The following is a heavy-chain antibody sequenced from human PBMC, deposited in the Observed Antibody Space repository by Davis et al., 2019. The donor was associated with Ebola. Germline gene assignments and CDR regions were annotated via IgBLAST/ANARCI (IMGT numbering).Heavy chain of an antibody. D-gene: IGHD5-12*01. J-gene: IGHJ4*02. CDR1: GFTFSSYA. V-gene: IGHV3-23*01. CDR3: AKSFVATIFGIVDY. Sequence: PGGSLRLSCAASGFTFSSYAMSWVRQAPGKGLEWVSAISGSGGSTYYADSVKGRFTISRDNSKNTLYLQMNSLRAEDTAVYYCAKSFVATIFGIVDYWGQGTLVTVSS. CDR2: ISGSGGST.